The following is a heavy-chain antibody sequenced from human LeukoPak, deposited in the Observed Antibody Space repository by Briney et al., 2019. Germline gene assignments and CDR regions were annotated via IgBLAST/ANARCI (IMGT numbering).Heavy chain of an antibody. Sequence: GASVKVSFKASGYTFTSYGISWVRQAPGQGLEWMGWISAYNGNTNYAQKLQGRVTMTTDTSTSTAYMELRSLRSDGTAVYYCAREIPYCSGGSCYGRGFDPWGQGTLVTVSS. CDR3: AREIPYCSGGSCYGRGFDP. D-gene: IGHD2-15*01. J-gene: IGHJ5*02. V-gene: IGHV1-18*01. CDR2: ISAYNGNT. CDR1: GYTFTSYG.